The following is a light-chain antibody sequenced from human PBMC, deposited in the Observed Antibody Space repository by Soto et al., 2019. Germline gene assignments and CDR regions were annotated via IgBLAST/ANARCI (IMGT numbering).Light chain of an antibody. V-gene: IGKV3-11*01. J-gene: IGKJ1*01. CDR1: QSVSSY. CDR2: DAS. CDR3: QQRSNWPWT. Sequence: EVVLTQSPPSPSLSPGERATLSCRASQSVSSYLAWYQQKPGQAPRLLIYDASNRATGIPARFSGSGSGTDFTLTISSLEPEDFAVYYCQQRSNWPWTFGQGTKVDIK.